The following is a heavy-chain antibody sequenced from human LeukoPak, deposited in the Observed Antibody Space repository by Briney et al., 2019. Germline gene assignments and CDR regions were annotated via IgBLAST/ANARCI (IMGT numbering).Heavy chain of an antibody. CDR3: ARDKPPWNGAADY. V-gene: IGHV3-21*01. J-gene: IGHJ4*02. Sequence: GGSLRLSCAASGFTFSSYSMNWVRQAPGKGLEWVSSISSGSSYIYYADSVKGRFTISRDNAKNSLYLQMNSLRAEDTAVYYCARDKPPWNGAADYWGQGTLVTVSS. CDR1: GFTFSSYS. CDR2: ISSGSSYI. D-gene: IGHD1-1*01.